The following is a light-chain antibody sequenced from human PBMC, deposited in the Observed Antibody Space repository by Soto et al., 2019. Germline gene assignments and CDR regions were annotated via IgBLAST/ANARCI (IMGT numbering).Light chain of an antibody. Sequence: EIVLTQSPATLSSFPGDRVTLSCRASQYINTRLAWYQHRPGQAPRPLIYQTSIRAAGIPARFSASGSGTDFTLTISDVQPEDFALYYCHQRRSWPRTFGQGTKVDI. CDR3: HQRRSWPRT. CDR1: QYINTR. V-gene: IGKV3-11*01. J-gene: IGKJ1*01. CDR2: QTS.